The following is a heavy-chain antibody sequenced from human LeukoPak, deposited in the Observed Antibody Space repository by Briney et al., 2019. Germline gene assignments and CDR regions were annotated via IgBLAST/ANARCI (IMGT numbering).Heavy chain of an antibody. CDR1: GGSISSGGYS. J-gene: IGHJ5*02. D-gene: IGHD2-2*01. V-gene: IGHV4-30-2*01. CDR3: ARGDCSSTSCRPALNWLDP. CDR2: IYHSGST. Sequence: SETLSLTCAVSGGSISSGGYSWSWIRQPPGKGLEWIGYIYHSGSTYYNPSLKSRVTISVDRSKNQFSLKLSSVTAADTAVYYCARGDCSSTSCRPALNWLDPWGQGTLVTVSS.